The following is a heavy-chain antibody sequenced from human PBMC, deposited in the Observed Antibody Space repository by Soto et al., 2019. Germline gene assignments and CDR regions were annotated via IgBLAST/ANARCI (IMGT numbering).Heavy chain of an antibody. CDR3: ARDTDYDFWSGYPVGDYYYYGMDV. CDR2: ISAYNGNT. CDR1: GYTITSYG. V-gene: IGHV1-18*01. Sequence: ASVKVYCKASGYTITSYGSSWVRQAPGQGLEWMGWISAYNGNTNYAQKLQGRVTMTTDTSTSTAYMELRSLRSDDTAVYYCARDTDYDFWSGYPVGDYYYYGMDVWGQGTTVTVSS. J-gene: IGHJ6*02. D-gene: IGHD3-3*01.